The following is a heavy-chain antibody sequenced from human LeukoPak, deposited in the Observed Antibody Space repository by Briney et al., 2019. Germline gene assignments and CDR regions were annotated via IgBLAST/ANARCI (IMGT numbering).Heavy chain of an antibody. V-gene: IGHV1-69*05. Sequence: SVKVSCKXSGGTFSSYAISWVRQAPGQGLERMGGIIPIFGTANYAQRFQGRVTITTDESTSTAYMELSSLRSEDTAVYYCARSSYYYDSSGYPEYFQHWGQGTLVTVSS. CDR3: ARSSYYYDSSGYPEYFQH. CDR1: GGTFSSYA. D-gene: IGHD3-22*01. CDR2: IIPIFGTA. J-gene: IGHJ1*01.